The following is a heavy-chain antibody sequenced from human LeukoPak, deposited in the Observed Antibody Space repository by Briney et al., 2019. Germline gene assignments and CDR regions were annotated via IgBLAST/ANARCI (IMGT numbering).Heavy chain of an antibody. J-gene: IGHJ3*01. Sequence: GGSLRLSCAASGFTFSSYNMNWVRQAPGKGLEWVSYIRSSSRTIHYTDPVKGRFTVSRDNAKNSLYLQMNDLRAEDTAVYFCARVRALATRDAFDVWGQGTMVSVSS. CDR3: ARVRALATRDAFDV. CDR1: GFTFSSYN. D-gene: IGHD5-12*01. CDR2: IRSSSRTI. V-gene: IGHV3-48*01.